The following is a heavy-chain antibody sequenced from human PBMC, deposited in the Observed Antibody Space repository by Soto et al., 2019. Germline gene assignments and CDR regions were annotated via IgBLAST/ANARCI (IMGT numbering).Heavy chain of an antibody. CDR2: ISGSGGST. CDR3: AKVILGYCSSTGRCYYYGMDV. Sequence: EVQLLESGGGLVQPGGSLRLSCAASGFTFSSYAMSWVRQAPGKGLEWVSAISGSGGSTYYADSVKGRFTISRDNSKNTLYLQMNSLRAEDTAVYYFAKVILGYCSSTGRCYYYGMDVWGQGTTVTVSS. V-gene: IGHV3-23*01. D-gene: IGHD2-2*01. CDR1: GFTFSSYA. J-gene: IGHJ6*02.